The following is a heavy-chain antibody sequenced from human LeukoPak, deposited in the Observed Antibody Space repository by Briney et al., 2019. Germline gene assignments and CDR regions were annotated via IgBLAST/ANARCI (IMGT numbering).Heavy chain of an antibody. Sequence: ASVTVSCKASGGTFSSYAISWVRQAPGQGLEGMGGIIPIFGTANYAQTFKGRVTITADESTSPAYMELSSLRSEDTAVYYCVHPAYYDSSAYIYWGQGTLVTVSS. D-gene: IGHD3-22*01. CDR3: VHPAYYDSSAYIY. CDR1: GGTFSSYA. CDR2: IIPIFGTA. V-gene: IGHV1-69*13. J-gene: IGHJ4*02.